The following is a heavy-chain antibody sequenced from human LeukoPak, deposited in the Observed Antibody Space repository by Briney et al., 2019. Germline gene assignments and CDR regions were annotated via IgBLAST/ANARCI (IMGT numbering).Heavy chain of an antibody. D-gene: IGHD2-2*01. V-gene: IGHV1-8*01. J-gene: IGHJ4*02. CDR3: ARLGTRYCSTSSCHSQFDY. CDR2: MNPNSGNT. Sequence: ASVKVSCKASGYTFTSYDINWVRQATGQGLEWMGWMNPNSGNTGYAQKFRGRVTMTRNTSISTAYMELSSLRSEDTALYYCARLGTRYCSTSSCHSQFDYWGQGTLVTVSS. CDR1: GYTFTSYD.